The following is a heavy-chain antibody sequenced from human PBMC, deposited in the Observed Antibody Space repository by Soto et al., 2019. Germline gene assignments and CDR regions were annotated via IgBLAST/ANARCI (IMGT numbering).Heavy chain of an antibody. V-gene: IGHV4-31*03. J-gene: IGHJ4*02. CDR1: GGSISSGGYY. D-gene: IGHD1-26*01. CDR2: IYYSGST. CDR3: ARVKGDGMSIVSYFDY. Sequence: SETLSLTCTVSGGSISSGGYYWSWIRQHPGKGLEWIGYIYYSGSTYYNPSLKSRVTISVDTSKNQFSLKLSSVTAADTAVYYCARVKGDGMSIVSYFDYWGQGTLVTVSS.